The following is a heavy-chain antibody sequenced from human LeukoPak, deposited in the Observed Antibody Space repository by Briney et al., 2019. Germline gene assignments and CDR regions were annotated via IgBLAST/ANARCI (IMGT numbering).Heavy chain of an antibody. CDR3: TRDQTPYY. CDR1: GFTFSSYG. V-gene: IGHV3-49*04. CDR2: IRSKIYGGTP. Sequence: GGSLKLSCAASGFTFSSYGMSWVRQAPGKGLEWVGFIRSKIYGGTPEYAASVKGRFTISRDDSKGIAYLQMNSLKTEDTAVYYCTRDQTPYYWGQGTLVTVSS. J-gene: IGHJ4*02.